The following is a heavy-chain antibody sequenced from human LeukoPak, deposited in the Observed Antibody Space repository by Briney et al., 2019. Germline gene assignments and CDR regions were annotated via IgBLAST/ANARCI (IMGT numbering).Heavy chain of an antibody. D-gene: IGHD6-13*01. Sequence: GSVTVSCKASGYTFTSYGISWVGQAPGKGLEGMGWISAYNGNTNYAQKLQGRVIMTTDTSTRKAYMELRSLRSDDTAVYYCARVAGRTSSSKYGMDVWGQGTTVTVSS. J-gene: IGHJ6*01. CDR1: GYTFTSYG. V-gene: IGHV1-18*01. CDR3: ARVAGRTSSSKYGMDV. CDR2: ISAYNGNT.